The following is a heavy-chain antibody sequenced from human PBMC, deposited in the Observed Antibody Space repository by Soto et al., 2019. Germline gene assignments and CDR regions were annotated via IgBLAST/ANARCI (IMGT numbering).Heavy chain of an antibody. J-gene: IGHJ5*02. Sequence: SETLSLTCTVSGGSISSSSYYWGWIRQPPGKGLEWIGSIYYSGSTYYNPSLKSRVTISVDTSKNQFSLKLSSVTAADTAVYYCARSTPMITFGTRPLNWFDPWGQGTLVTVSS. CDR3: ARSTPMITFGTRPLNWFDP. V-gene: IGHV4-39*01. CDR2: IYYSGST. D-gene: IGHD3-16*01. CDR1: GGSISSSSYY.